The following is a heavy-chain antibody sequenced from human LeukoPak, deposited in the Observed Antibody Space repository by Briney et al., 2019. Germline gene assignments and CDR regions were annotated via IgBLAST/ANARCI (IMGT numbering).Heavy chain of an antibody. CDR2: IKHDGSEK. CDR1: GFIFTNYF. CDR3: ATDRGWRTSGYYLYYFEY. J-gene: IGHJ4*02. Sequence: GGSLRLSCAASGFIFTNYFMSWVRQAPGKGLEWVASIKHDGSEKYYVDSVRGRSTISRDNTMNSLYLQMSSLRAEDTAVYYCATDRGWRTSGYYLYYFEYWGQGTLVTYSS. D-gene: IGHD3-3*01. V-gene: IGHV3-7*01.